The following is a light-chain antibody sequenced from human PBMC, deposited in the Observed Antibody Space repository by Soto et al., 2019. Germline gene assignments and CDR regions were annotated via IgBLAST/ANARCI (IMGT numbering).Light chain of an antibody. CDR1: QTLSNY. CDR3: QQLSRYPLT. J-gene: IGKJ4*01. Sequence: DIQLTQSPSVLSASPGDTATITCRASQTLSNYLAWYQQKPGKAPDLLIYSASTLPSGVPSRFSGSGSETEFSLTIRALQPEDFATYYCQQLSRYPLTFGGGTKVDI. CDR2: SAS. V-gene: IGKV1-9*01.